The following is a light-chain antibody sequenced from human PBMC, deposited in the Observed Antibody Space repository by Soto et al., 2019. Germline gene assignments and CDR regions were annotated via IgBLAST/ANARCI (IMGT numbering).Light chain of an antibody. V-gene: IGKV3-11*01. Sequence: EIVLTQSPATLSLSLGERATLSCRASQSVGSYLIWYQQKTGQAPRLLIYDADKRATGIPARFSASGSGTDFTLTISSLEPEDYAIYYCQQRNTWTFGQGTKVDIK. CDR3: QQRNTWT. J-gene: IGKJ1*01. CDR2: DAD. CDR1: QSVGSY.